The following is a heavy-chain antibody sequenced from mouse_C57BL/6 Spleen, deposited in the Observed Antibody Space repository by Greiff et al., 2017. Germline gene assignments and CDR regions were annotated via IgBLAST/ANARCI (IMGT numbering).Heavy chain of an antibody. CDR2: IDPENGDT. CDR1: GFNIKDDY. CDR3: TTRTTVNY. Sequence: VQLKQSGAELVRPGASVKLSCTASGFNIKDDYMHWVKQRPEQGLEWIGWIDPENGDTEYASKFQGKATITADTSSNTAYLQLSSLTSEDTAVYYCTTRTTVNYWGQGTTLTVSS. D-gene: IGHD1-1*01. J-gene: IGHJ2*01. V-gene: IGHV14-4*01.